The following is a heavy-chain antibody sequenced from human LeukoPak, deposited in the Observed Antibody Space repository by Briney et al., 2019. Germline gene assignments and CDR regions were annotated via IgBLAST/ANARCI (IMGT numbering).Heavy chain of an antibody. J-gene: IGHJ5*02. Sequence: GGSLRFSCAASGFTFSSYAMHWVRQAPGKGLEWVAVIWFDGINTNHADSVKGRFTVSRDNSKNTLFLQMNSLRAEDTAVYFCVRDYCSGGSCYESKWFDPWGQGTLVTVSS. V-gene: IGHV3-33*08. CDR1: GFTFSSYA. CDR3: VRDYCSGGSCYESKWFDP. CDR2: IWFDGINT. D-gene: IGHD2-15*01.